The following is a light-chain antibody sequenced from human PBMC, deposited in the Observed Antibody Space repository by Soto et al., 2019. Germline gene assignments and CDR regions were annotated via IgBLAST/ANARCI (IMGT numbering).Light chain of an antibody. CDR1: QSVLYSSNNKNY. CDR3: QQYFSIPYA. CDR2: WAS. V-gene: IGKV4-1*01. Sequence: IVMSQSPDSLALSLGERATINCKSSQSVLYSSNNKNYLAWYQQKAGQPPKLLVYWASARASGVPDRFRGSGSGTNFTLTISGLQAADVAVYYCQQYFSIPYAFGQGTKLEI. J-gene: IGKJ2*01.